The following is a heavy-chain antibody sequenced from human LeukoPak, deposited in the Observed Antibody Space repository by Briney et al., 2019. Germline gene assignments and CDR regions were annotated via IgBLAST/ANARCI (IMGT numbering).Heavy chain of an antibody. CDR3: ARYSSSSGGAAYYLDY. V-gene: IGHV3-74*01. D-gene: IGHD6-6*01. CDR1: GFTLRNYW. Sequence: QPGGSLRLSCTASGFTLRNYWMHWVRQVPGKRLVWVSRIRGDGSVTNYADSVQGRFTISRDNAKNILYLQINSLRSEDTAVYYCARYSSSSGGAAYYLDYWGHGTLVTVSS. J-gene: IGHJ4*01. CDR2: IRGDGSVT.